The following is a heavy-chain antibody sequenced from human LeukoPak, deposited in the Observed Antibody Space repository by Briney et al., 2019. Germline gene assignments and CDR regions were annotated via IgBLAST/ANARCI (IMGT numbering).Heavy chain of an antibody. CDR2: ISYDGSN. J-gene: IGHJ5*02. Sequence: GGSLRLSCAASGFTFSSYAMHWVRQAPGKGLEWVAVISYDGSNNYADSVKGRFTISRDNSKNTLYLQMNSLRAEGTAVYYCARGYRQYQLLYGGFDPWGQGTLVTVSS. D-gene: IGHD2-2*02. CDR3: ARGYRQYQLLYGGFDP. CDR1: GFTFSSYA. V-gene: IGHV3-30-3*01.